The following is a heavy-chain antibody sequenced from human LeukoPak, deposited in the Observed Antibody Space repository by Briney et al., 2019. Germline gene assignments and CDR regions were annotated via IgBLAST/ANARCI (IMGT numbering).Heavy chain of an antibody. Sequence: GGSLRLSCVASGLPIADFAMHWVRQAPGKGLEWVSLISGDGVSTFYADSVKGRFSISRDNSKNSLSLEMNSLGTEDTAMYYCARESGKFDYWGQGTLVAVSS. CDR2: ISGDGVST. CDR1: GLPIADFA. J-gene: IGHJ4*02. V-gene: IGHV3-43*02. CDR3: ARESGKFDY.